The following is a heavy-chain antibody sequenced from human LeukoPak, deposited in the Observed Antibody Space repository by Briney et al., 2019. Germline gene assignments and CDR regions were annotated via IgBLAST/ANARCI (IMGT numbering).Heavy chain of an antibody. CDR3: ARDHGFDAFDI. V-gene: IGHV4-59*01. D-gene: IGHD3-10*01. Sequence: SETLSLTCTVSGGSISSYYWSWIRQPPGKGLEWIGYIYYSGSTNYNPSLKSRVTISVDTSKNQSSLKLSSVTAADTAVYYCARDHGFDAFDIWGQGTMVTVSS. CDR2: IYYSGST. J-gene: IGHJ3*02. CDR1: GGSISSYY.